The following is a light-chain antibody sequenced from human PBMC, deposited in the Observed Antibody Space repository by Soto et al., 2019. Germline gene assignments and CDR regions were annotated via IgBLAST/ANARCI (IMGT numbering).Light chain of an antibody. Sequence: EIVMAQSPANLPGSPRERVSLSCMASQSVNSKLAWYQQKPGQAPRLLIYGASARATGIPARFSGSGSGTEFTLTISSLQSEDFAVYFCQQYNNWPPITFGRGTRLEIK. CDR2: GAS. CDR1: QSVNSK. CDR3: QQYNNWPPIT. J-gene: IGKJ5*01. V-gene: IGKV3-15*01.